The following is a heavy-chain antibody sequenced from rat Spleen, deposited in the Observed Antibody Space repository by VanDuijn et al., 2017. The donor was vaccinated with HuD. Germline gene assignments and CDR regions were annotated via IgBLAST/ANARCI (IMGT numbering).Heavy chain of an antibody. J-gene: IGHJ2*01. CDR3: AVAGYGY. CDR2: ISPSGGST. Sequence: EVQLVESDGGLVQPGRSLKLSCAASGFTFSDYYMAWVRQAPTKGLEWVASISPSGGSTYYRDSVKGQFTISRDNAKSSLYLQMDSLRSEDTATYYCAVAGYGYWGQGVMVTVSS. CDR1: GFTFSDYY. D-gene: IGHD4-3*01. V-gene: IGHV5-25*01.